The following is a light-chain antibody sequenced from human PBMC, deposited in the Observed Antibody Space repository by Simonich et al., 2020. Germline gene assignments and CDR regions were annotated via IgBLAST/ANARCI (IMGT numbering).Light chain of an antibody. Sequence: DIQMTQSPFSLSASVGDRVTITCRSSQSISSYLNWYQQKPGKAPKLLIYAASILQSGVPSRFSGSGSGTDFTLTISSLQPEDFATYYCQQSYSTPFTFGPGTKVDIK. J-gene: IGKJ3*01. CDR1: QSISSY. V-gene: IGKV1-39*01. CDR3: QQSYSTPFT. CDR2: AAS.